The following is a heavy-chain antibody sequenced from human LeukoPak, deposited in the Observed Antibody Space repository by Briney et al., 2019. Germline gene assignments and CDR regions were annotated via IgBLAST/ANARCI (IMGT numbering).Heavy chain of an antibody. V-gene: IGHV4-4*09. CDR3: ARYSGSASRRYMDV. Sequence: KPSETLSLTCSVAGGSISGYYWMWIRQPPGKGLEWIGYLYSSGDTKYSPSLKSRVTISVDTSKNQFSLKLSSVTAADTAVYYCARYSGSASRRYMDVWGKGTTVTVSS. CDR1: GGSISGYY. J-gene: IGHJ6*03. CDR2: LYSSGDT. D-gene: IGHD1-26*01.